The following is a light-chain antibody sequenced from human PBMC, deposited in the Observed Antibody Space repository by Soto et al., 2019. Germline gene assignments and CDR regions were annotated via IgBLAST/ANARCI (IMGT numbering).Light chain of an antibody. CDR3: QQYGSSTRT. V-gene: IGKV3-20*01. J-gene: IGKJ1*01. CDR1: QSVSNSY. CDR2: GAS. Sequence: EIVLTQSPGTLSLSPGERATLSCRASQSVSNSYLAWYQQKLGQAPRLLIYGASTRAPGIPDRFSGSGSETDFTLTISRLEPEDFALYYCQQYGSSTRTFGQGTKVEIK.